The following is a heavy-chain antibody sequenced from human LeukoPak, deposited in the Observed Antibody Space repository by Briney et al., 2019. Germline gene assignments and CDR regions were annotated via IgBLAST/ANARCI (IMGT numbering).Heavy chain of an antibody. V-gene: IGHV3-23*01. Sequence: GGSLRLSCAASGFTFSSYAMSWVRQAPGKVLEWVSGISLDGATTYYAGSVEGRFTISRDNFKNTLYLQMNSLRVEDTAVYYCARTGSSRFDYWGQGTLVTVSS. CDR2: ISLDGATT. D-gene: IGHD1-26*01. CDR3: ARTGSSRFDY. CDR1: GFTFSSYA. J-gene: IGHJ4*02.